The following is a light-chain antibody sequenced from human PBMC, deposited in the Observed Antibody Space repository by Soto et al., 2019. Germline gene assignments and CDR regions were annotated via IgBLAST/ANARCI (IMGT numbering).Light chain of an antibody. CDR3: QQHNKWPPIN. CDR1: QSVTTN. V-gene: IGKV3-15*01. J-gene: IGKJ5*01. CDR2: GAS. Sequence: EVVMTQSPSTLSVSPGERATLSCRASQSVTTNMALYQQKPGQAPRLLIYGASTRATGIPARFSGSGSGTDFTLTISSLQSEDFAVYYCQQHNKWPPINFGQGTRLEIK.